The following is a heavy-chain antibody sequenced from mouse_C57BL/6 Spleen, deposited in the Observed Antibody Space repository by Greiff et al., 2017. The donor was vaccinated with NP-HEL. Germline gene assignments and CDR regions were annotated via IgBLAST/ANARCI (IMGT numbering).Heavy chain of an antibody. CDR2: INPGSGGT. CDR3: ARSEDYWYFEV. V-gene: IGHV1-54*01. CDR1: GYAFTNYL. J-gene: IGHJ1*03. Sequence: QVQLQQSGAELVRPGTSVKVSCKASGYAFTNYLIEWVKQRPGQGLEWIGVINPGSGGTNYNEKFKGKATLTADTSSSTAYMQLSSLTSEDSAVYFCARSEDYWYFEVWGTGTTVTVSS.